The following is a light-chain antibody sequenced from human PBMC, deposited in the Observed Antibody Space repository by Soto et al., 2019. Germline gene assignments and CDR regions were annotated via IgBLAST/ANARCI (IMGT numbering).Light chain of an antibody. Sequence: DIQMTQSPSTLSASVGDRVTITCRASQSISSWLAWYQQKPGKAPKLLIYDASSLESGVPSRFSGSGSGTEFTLTISSRQPDDFATYYCQQYNSYPWTFGQGTKWIS. J-gene: IGKJ1*01. CDR1: QSISSW. CDR3: QQYNSYPWT. V-gene: IGKV1-5*01. CDR2: DAS.